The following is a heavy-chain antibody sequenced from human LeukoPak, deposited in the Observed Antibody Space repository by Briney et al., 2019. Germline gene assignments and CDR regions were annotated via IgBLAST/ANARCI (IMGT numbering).Heavy chain of an antibody. CDR1: GYTFTGYY. CDR3: ARAGTSVFKRFDP. D-gene: IGHD1-14*01. Sequence: ASVTVSFKASGYTFTGYYMHWVRQAPGQGLEWMGWINPNSGGTNYAQKFQGRVTMTRDTSISTAYMELSRLRSDDTAVYYCARAGTSVFKRFDPWGQGTLVTVSS. V-gene: IGHV1-2*02. J-gene: IGHJ5*02. CDR2: INPNSGGT.